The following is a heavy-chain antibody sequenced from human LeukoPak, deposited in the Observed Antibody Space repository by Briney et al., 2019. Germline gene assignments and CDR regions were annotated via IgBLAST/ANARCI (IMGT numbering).Heavy chain of an antibody. J-gene: IGHJ4*02. D-gene: IGHD6-19*01. CDR2: IYGGGTNT. CDR1: GFTFSSYA. V-gene: IGHV3-23*01. CDR3: AKRITEAAGIYFDS. Sequence: GGSLRLSCAASGFTFSSYAMSWVRQAPGKGLEWVSTIYGGGTNTFYADSVKGRFTISRDDSKNMQFLEMDSLRPEDTAVYFCAKRITEAAGIYFDSWGQGTLVTVSS.